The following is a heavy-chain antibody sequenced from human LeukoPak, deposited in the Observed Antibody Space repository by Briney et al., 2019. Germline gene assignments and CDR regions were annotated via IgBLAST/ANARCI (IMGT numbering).Heavy chain of an antibody. CDR1: GGSISSGDYY. J-gene: IGHJ4*02. D-gene: IGHD3-10*01. V-gene: IGHV4-30-4*08. CDR2: IYYSGST. Sequence: PSETLSLTCTVSGGSISSGDYYWSWIRQPPGKGLEWIGYIYYSGSTYYNPSLKSRVTISVDTSKNQFSPKLSSVTAADTAVYYCARDASYYGSGIDYWGQGTLVTVSS. CDR3: ARDASYYGSGIDY.